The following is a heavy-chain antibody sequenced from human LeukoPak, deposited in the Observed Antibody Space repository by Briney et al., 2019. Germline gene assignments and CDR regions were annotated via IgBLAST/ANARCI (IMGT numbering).Heavy chain of an antibody. D-gene: IGHD6-13*01. CDR3: AKDRSSSWSAHLGY. J-gene: IGHJ4*02. CDR1: GFSFSSYA. V-gene: IGHV3-23*01. CDR2: ISASGATT. Sequence: GGSLRLSCAASGFSFSSYAMSWVRQAPGKGLEWVSGISASGATTYYADSVKGRFTISRDNSKNTLNVQMNSLRAEDTAVYYCAKDRSSSWSAHLGYWGQGTLVTVSS.